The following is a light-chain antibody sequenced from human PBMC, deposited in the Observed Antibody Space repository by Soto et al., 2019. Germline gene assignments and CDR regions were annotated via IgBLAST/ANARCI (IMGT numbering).Light chain of an antibody. CDR3: TSYTRRSTYV. CDR1: SSDVGGFDY. Sequence: QSAPTQPPSASGSPGQSVTISCTGTSSDVGGFDYVSWHQQHPGKAPKVIIYEVTKRPSGVPDRFSGSKSGNTASLTISGLQAEDDADYYCTSYTRRSTYVFGTGTKVTV. CDR2: EVT. V-gene: IGLV2-8*01. J-gene: IGLJ1*01.